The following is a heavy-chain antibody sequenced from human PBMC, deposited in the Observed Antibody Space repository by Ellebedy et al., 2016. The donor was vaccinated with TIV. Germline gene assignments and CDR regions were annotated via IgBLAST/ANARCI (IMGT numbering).Heavy chain of an antibody. D-gene: IGHD3-16*02. Sequence: GESLKISCAASGFTFSSYAMSWVRQAPGKGLQWVSSISAGGDSTYYADSVEGRFIISRDNPKNTLYLQMNSLRAEDTAKYYCAKDKTVWGAYPEYYFDSWGQGTLVTVSS. V-gene: IGHV3-23*01. J-gene: IGHJ4*02. CDR2: ISAGGDST. CDR1: GFTFSSYA. CDR3: AKDKTVWGAYPEYYFDS.